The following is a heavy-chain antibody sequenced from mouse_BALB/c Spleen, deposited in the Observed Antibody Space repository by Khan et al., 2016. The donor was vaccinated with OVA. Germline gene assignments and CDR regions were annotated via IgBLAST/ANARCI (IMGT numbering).Heavy chain of an antibody. V-gene: IGHV5-17*02. D-gene: IGHD2-3*01. Sequence: EVELVESGGGLVQPGGSRKLSCAASGFTFSGFGMHWVCQAPEKGLEWVAFISSDSNTIYYADTVKGRFTISRDNPKKTLFLQMTSLRSEDTAMYFCARTGYYYFDDWGQGTTLTVAS. CDR1: GFTFSGFG. CDR3: ARTGYYYFDD. CDR2: ISSDSNTI. J-gene: IGHJ2*01.